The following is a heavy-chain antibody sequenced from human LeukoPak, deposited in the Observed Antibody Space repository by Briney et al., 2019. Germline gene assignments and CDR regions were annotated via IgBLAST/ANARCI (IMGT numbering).Heavy chain of an antibody. CDR1: GYSISSGYY. D-gene: IGHD4-23*01. V-gene: IGHV4-38-2*01. CDR3: ASNSAGPNWFDP. CDR2: IYHSGST. Sequence: SKTLSLTCAVSGYSISSGYYWGWIRQPPGKGLEWIGSIYHSGSTYYNPSLKRRVTISVETSKNKFSLKLSSVTAADTAVYYCASNSAGPNWFDPWGQGTLVTVSS. J-gene: IGHJ5*02.